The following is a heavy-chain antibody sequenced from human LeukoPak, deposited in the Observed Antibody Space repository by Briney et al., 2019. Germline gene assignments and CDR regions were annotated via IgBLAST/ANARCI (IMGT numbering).Heavy chain of an antibody. CDR2: LYSAGST. CDR3: ARVSVVRGVSDAFDI. V-gene: IGHV3-53*01. Sequence: GGSLRLSCAASGFTFSSYSMNWVRQAPGKGLEWVSVLYSAGSTYYADSVKGRFTISRDNSKNTVHLQMDSLRAEDTALYHCARVSVVRGVSDAFDIWGQGTMVTVSS. D-gene: IGHD3-10*01. CDR1: GFTFSSYS. J-gene: IGHJ3*02.